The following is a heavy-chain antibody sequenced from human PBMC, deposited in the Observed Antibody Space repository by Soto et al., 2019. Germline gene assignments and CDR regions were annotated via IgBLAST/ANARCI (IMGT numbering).Heavy chain of an antibody. CDR2: ISWNSGSI. Sequence: GGSLRLSCAASGFTFDDYAMHWVRQAPGKGLEWVSGISWNSGSIGYADSVKGRFTISRDNAKNSLYLQMNSLRSEDTAVYYCARGSGSSGYYVSFDYWGQGTLVTVSS. J-gene: IGHJ4*02. CDR3: ARGSGSSGYYVSFDY. CDR1: GFTFDDYA. D-gene: IGHD3-22*01. V-gene: IGHV3-9*01.